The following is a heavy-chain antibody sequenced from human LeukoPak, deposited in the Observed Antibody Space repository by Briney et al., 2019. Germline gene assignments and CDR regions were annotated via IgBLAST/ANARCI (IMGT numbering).Heavy chain of an antibody. Sequence: ASVKVSCKASGGTFSSYGISWVRQAPGQGLEWMGGIIPMSGIANIAQKFQGRVTITADDSTSTAYMELSSLRSEDTAVYYCARAYYEGSAYRHAVYFDYWGQGTLVTVSS. D-gene: IGHD3-22*01. V-gene: IGHV1-69*13. CDR3: ARAYYEGSAYRHAVYFDY. CDR2: IIPMSGIA. J-gene: IGHJ4*02. CDR1: GGTFSSYG.